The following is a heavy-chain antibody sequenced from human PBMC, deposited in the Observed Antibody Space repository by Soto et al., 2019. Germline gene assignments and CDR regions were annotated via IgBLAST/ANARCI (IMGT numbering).Heavy chain of an antibody. Sequence: QVQLVQSGAEVKKPGSSVKVSCKASGGTFSSYAISWVRQAPGQGLEWMGGIIPISGTANYAQKFQGRVTITADESTSTADMELSSMRSADTAVYYCARSQGSSTSLEIYYYYYYGMDVCGQGTTVIVSS. V-gene: IGHV1-69*01. D-gene: IGHD2-2*01. CDR2: IIPISGTA. CDR1: GGTFSSYA. J-gene: IGHJ6*02. CDR3: ARSQGSSTSLEIYYYYYYGMDV.